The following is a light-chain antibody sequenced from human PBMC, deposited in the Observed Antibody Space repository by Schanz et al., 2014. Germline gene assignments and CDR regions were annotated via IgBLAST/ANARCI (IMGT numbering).Light chain of an antibody. CDR2: GAS. Sequence: EIVLTQSPGTLSLSPGERATLSCRASQSVSGSYLAWYQQKPGQAPWLLIYGASNRATGIPDRFSGSGSGTDFTLTISRLEPEDLAVYYCHQYGSSPYTFGQGTKLEIK. CDR1: QSVSGSY. V-gene: IGKV3-20*01. J-gene: IGKJ2*01. CDR3: HQYGSSPYT.